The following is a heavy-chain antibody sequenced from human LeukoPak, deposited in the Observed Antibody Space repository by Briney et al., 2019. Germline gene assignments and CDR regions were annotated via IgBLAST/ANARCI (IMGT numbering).Heavy chain of an antibody. CDR2: INPNSGGT. Sequence: ASVKVSCKASGYTFTGYYMHWVRQAPGQGLEWMGWINPNSGGTNYAQKFQGRVTMTRDTSISTAYMELSRLRSDDTAVYYCARIKPYYYAFDIWGQGTMVTVSS. D-gene: IGHD3-10*01. J-gene: IGHJ3*02. CDR1: GYTFTGYY. V-gene: IGHV1-2*02. CDR3: ARIKPYYYAFDI.